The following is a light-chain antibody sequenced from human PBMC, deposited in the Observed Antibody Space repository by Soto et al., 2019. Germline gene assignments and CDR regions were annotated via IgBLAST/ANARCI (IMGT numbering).Light chain of an antibody. J-gene: IGKJ1*01. CDR1: QGISSY. V-gene: IGKV1-9*01. CDR3: QQLNSYPPWT. CDR2: AAS. Sequence: IQLTQSPSSLSASVGDRVTITCRASQGISSYLAWYQQKPGKAPKLLIYAASTLHSGVPSRFSDSGSGTDFTLTISSLQPEDFATYYCQQLNSYPPWTFGQGTKVEIK.